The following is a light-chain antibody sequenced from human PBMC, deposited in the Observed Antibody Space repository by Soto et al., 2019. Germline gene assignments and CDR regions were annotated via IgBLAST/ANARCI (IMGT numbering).Light chain of an antibody. CDR3: CSYAGTSAPYV. CDR1: SANIGAAYN. V-gene: IGLV1-40*01. J-gene: IGLJ1*01. CDR2: GNN. Sequence: QSVLTQPPSVSGAPGQRVTISCTGSSANIGAAYNVDWYQQLPGTAPKLLIYGNNNRPSGVPARFSGSKSGTSASLAIAGLQAEDEGDYYCCSYAGTSAPYVFGSGTKLTVL.